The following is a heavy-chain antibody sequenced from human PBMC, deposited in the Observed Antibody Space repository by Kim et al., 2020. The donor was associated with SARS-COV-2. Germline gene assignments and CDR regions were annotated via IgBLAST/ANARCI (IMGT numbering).Heavy chain of an antibody. Sequence: SETLSLTCAVYGGSFSGYYWNWIRQSPGKGLEWIGEINHSGSSRYNPSLKSRVTISVDTSKNQFSLKLRSVTAADTAVYYCARDKMRDSHAAIQFRGQGT. J-gene: IGHJ1*01. V-gene: IGHV4-34*01. CDR2: INHSGSS. CDR3: ARDKMRDSHAAIQF. D-gene: IGHD2-15*01. CDR1: GGSFSGYY.